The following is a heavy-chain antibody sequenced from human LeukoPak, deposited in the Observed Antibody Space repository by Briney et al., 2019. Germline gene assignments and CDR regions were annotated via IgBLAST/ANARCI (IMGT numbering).Heavy chain of an antibody. CDR3: AKLSLVVVPAAPRAAPNSFDY. CDR2: INPNSGGT. Sequence: ASVKVSCKASGYTFTGYYMHWVRQAPGQGLEWMGWINPNSGGTNYAQKFQGRVTMTRDTSISTAYMELSRLRSDDTAVYYCAKLSLVVVPAAPRAAPNSFDYWGQGTLVTVSS. CDR1: GYTFTGYY. J-gene: IGHJ4*02. V-gene: IGHV1-2*02. D-gene: IGHD2-2*01.